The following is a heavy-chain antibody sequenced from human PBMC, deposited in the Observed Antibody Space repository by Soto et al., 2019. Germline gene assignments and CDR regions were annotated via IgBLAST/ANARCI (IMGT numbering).Heavy chain of an antibody. D-gene: IGHD2-2*01. CDR3: ARLRYCSSTSCSPFDY. Sequence: QVQLQESGPGLVKPSQTLSLTCTVSGGSISSGDYYWSWIRQPPGKGLEWIGYIYYSGSTYYNPSLKSRVTISVDTSKNQFSLKLSSVTAADTAVYYCARLRYCSSTSCSPFDYWGQGTLVTVSS. J-gene: IGHJ4*02. V-gene: IGHV4-30-4*01. CDR1: GGSISSGDYY. CDR2: IYYSGST.